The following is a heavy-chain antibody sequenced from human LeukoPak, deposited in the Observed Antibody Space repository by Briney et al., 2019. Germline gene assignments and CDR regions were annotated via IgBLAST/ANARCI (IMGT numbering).Heavy chain of an antibody. CDR3: ARHGVAVAGFFDY. D-gene: IGHD6-19*01. CDR2: IYYSGST. V-gene: IGHV4-39*01. J-gene: IGHJ4*02. CDR1: GDSISSSSYY. Sequence: SETLSLTCTVSGDSISSSSYYWGWIRQPPGKGLEWIGSIYYSGSTYYNPSLKSRVTISVDTSKNQFSLKLSSVTAADTAVYYCARHGVAVAGFFDYWGQGTLVTVSS.